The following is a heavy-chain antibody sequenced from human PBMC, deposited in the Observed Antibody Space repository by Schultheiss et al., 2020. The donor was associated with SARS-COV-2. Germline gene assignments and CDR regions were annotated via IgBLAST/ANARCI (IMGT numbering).Heavy chain of an antibody. V-gene: IGHV4-34*01. CDR2: INHSGST. D-gene: IGHD1-14*01. J-gene: IGHJ5*02. Sequence: SCAVYGGSFSGYYWSWIRQPPGRGLEWIGEINHSGSTNYNPSLKSRVTVSLDTSKNQFSLRLSSVTAADTAVYYCARDTNLARGWFDPWGQGTLVTVSS. CDR3: ARDTNLARGWFDP. CDR1: GGSFSGYY.